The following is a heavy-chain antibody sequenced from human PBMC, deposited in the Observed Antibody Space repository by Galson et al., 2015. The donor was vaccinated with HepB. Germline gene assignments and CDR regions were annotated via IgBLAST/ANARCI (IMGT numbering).Heavy chain of an antibody. CDR2: IIPVSGTA. D-gene: IGHD3-9*01. CDR1: GGIDSRYA. Sequence: PVKVSCKASGGIDSRYAVSRVRQAPGQGLEWMGGIIPVSGTANYAQKFQGRVTITADTSTNTAYMELRSLGSGDTALYYCASSATYFDIFTTYWAWGQGTVVTVSS. V-gene: IGHV1-69*06. CDR3: ASSATYFDIFTTYWA. J-gene: IGHJ5*02.